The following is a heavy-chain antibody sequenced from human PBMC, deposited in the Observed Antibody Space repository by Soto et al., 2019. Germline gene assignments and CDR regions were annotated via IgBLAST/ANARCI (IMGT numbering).Heavy chain of an antibody. CDR3: AREGIVVAYNYGMDV. Sequence: ASVKVSCKASGYTFTGYYMHWVRQAPGQGHEWMGWINPNSGGTNYAQKFQGRVTMTRDTSISTAYMELSRLRSDDTAVYYCAREGIVVAYNYGMDVWGQGTTVTVSS. J-gene: IGHJ6*02. CDR1: GYTFTGYY. V-gene: IGHV1-2*02. CDR2: INPNSGGT. D-gene: IGHD2-2*01.